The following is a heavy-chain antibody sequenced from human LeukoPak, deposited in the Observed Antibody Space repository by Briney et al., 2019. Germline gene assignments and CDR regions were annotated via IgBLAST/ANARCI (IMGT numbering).Heavy chain of an antibody. CDR3: TTEDIVVVPAAMTGYYYYMDV. CDR2: IKSKTDGGTT. V-gene: IGHV3-15*01. D-gene: IGHD2-2*01. CDR1: GFTFSNAW. J-gene: IGHJ6*03. Sequence: GGSLRLSCAASGFTFSNAWMSWVRQAPGKGLEWVGRIKSKTDGGTTDYAAPVKGRFTISRDDSKNTLYLQMNSLKTEDTAVYYCTTEDIVVVPAAMTGYYYYMDVWGKGTTVTVSS.